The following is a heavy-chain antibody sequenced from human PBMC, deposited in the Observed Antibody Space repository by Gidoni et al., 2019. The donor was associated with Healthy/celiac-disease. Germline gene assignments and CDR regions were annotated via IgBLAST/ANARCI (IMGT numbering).Heavy chain of an antibody. CDR1: GFTFSSYA. CDR2: ISGSGGST. CDR3: AKAQYSSGWYEGY. J-gene: IGHJ4*02. Sequence: EVQLLEPGGGLVQPGGSLRLSCAASGFTFSSYAMSWVRQAPGKGLEWVSAISGSGGSTYYADSVKGRFTISRDNSKNTLYLQMNSLRAEDTAVYYCAKAQYSSGWYEGYWGQGTLVTVSS. D-gene: IGHD6-19*01. V-gene: IGHV3-23*01.